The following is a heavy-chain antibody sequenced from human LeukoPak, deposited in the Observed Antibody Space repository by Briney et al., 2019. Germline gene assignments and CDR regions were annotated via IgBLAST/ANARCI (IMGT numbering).Heavy chain of an antibody. V-gene: IGHV5-51*01. CDR2: T. D-gene: IGHD3-22*01. J-gene: IGHJ4*02. CDR3: ARFDNSGYYWDY. Sequence: TRYSPAFQGQVTISADKSITTAYLQWSSLKASGTAMYYCARFDNSGYYWDYWGQGTLVTVSS.